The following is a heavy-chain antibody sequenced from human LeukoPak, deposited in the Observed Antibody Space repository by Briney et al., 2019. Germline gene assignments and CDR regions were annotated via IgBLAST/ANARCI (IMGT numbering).Heavy chain of an antibody. Sequence: PGGSLRLSCAASGFPFHNYWMTWVRQAPGKGLEWVANINQDENEKYYLDSVKGRFTISRDNAETSLFLQMTSLRVEDTAIYHCARGLYGSGRRSLMAHWGPGTLVAVSS. CDR2: INQDENEK. D-gene: IGHD3-10*01. V-gene: IGHV3-7*01. CDR1: GFPFHNYW. J-gene: IGHJ4*02. CDR3: ARGLYGSGRRSLMAH.